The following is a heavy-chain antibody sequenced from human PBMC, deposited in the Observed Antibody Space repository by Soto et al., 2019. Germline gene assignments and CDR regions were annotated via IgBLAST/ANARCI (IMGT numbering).Heavy chain of an antibody. CDR3: ARKCGGGSCYAENYYYYYGMDV. D-gene: IGHD2-15*01. Sequence: LKISCKGSGYSFTSYWISWVRQMPGKGLEWMGRIDPSDSYTNYSPSFQGHVTISADKSISTAYLQWSSLKASDTAMYYCARKCGGGSCYAENYYYYYGMDVWGQGTTVTVSS. CDR1: GYSFTSYW. CDR2: IDPSDSYT. V-gene: IGHV5-10-1*01. J-gene: IGHJ6*02.